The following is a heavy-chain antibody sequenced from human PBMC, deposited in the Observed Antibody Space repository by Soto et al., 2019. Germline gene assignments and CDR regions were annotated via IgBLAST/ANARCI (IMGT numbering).Heavy chain of an antibody. V-gene: IGHV1-18*01. CDR1: GYTFTSYG. CDR2: ISAYNGNT. J-gene: IGHJ6*02. D-gene: IGHD6-19*01. CDR3: ARDSAVAGRNYYYYYGMDV. Sequence: QVQLVQSGAEVKKPGASVKVSCKASGYTFTSYGISWVRQAPGQGLEWMGWISAYNGNTNYAQKLQGRVTMTTDTSTSTAYMELRSLRSDDTAVYYCARDSAVAGRNYYYYYGMDVWGQETTVTVSS.